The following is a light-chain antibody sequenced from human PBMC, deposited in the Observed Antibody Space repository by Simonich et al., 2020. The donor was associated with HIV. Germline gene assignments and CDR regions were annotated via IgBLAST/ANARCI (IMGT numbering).Light chain of an antibody. CDR2: KTS. V-gene: IGKV1-5*03. J-gene: IGKJ3*01. CDR3: QQYNNYPFT. Sequence: DIQMTHSPSSVSASVGDRVTITCRASQGISSWLAWYQQKPGKAPKLLIYKTSTLESGVPSRFSGSGSGTEFTLTISSLQPDDFATYYCQQYNNYPFTFGPGTTVD. CDR1: QGISSW.